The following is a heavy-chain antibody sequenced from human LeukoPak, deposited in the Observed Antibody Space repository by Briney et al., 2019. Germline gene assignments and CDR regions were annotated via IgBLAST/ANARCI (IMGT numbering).Heavy chain of an antibody. Sequence: PSETLSLTCIVSGGSISSYYWSWIRQPPGKGLEWIGYIYYSGSTNYNPSLKSRVTISVDTSKNQFSLKLSSVTAADTAVYYCAILHQYYDSSGYYYPPFFDYWGQGTLVTVSS. J-gene: IGHJ4*02. D-gene: IGHD3-22*01. CDR2: IYYSGST. CDR1: GGSISSYY. CDR3: AILHQYYDSSGYYYPPFFDY. V-gene: IGHV4-59*08.